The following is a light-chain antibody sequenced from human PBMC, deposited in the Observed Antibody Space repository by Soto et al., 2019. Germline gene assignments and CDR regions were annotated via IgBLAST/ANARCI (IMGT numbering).Light chain of an antibody. CDR2: EVI. CDR3: SSYAGSDNFVL. Sequence: QSALTQPPSASGSPGQSVTISCIGTSSDVGRYNFVSWYQHLPGKAPKLMIYEVIQRPSGVPDRFSGSKSGNTASLTVSGLQAEDEADYYCSSYAGSDNFVLFGGGTKVTVL. V-gene: IGLV2-8*01. CDR1: SSDVGRYNF. J-gene: IGLJ2*01.